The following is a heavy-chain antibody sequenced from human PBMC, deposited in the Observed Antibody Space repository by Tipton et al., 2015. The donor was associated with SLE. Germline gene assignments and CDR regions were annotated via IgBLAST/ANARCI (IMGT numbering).Heavy chain of an antibody. CDR3: ARDLPPTYYYDSSGYFDY. CDR2: ISYNGGT. J-gene: IGHJ4*02. Sequence: TLSLTCSVSGGSISSNYWIWIRQPPGKGLEWIGYISYNGGTNYNPSLKSRVTMSVDTAKNQFSLSLTSVTAADTAVYYCARDLPPTYYYDSSGYFDYWGQGTLVTVSS. CDR1: GGSISSNY. D-gene: IGHD3-22*01. V-gene: IGHV4-59*12.